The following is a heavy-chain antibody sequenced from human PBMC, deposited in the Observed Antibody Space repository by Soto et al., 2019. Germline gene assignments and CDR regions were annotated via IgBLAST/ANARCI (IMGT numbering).Heavy chain of an antibody. CDR2: INPNSGGT. D-gene: IGHD3-3*01. Sequence: ASVKVSCKASGYTFTGYYMHWVRQAPGQGLEWMGWINPNSGGTNYAQKFQGRVTMTRDTSISTAYMELSRLRSDDTAVYYCARERVVIGYYYYGMDVWGQGTTVTV. V-gene: IGHV1-2*02. CDR3: ARERVVIGYYYYGMDV. J-gene: IGHJ6*02. CDR1: GYTFTGYY.